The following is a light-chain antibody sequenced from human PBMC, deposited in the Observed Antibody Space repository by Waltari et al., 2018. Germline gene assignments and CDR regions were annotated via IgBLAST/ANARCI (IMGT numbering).Light chain of an antibody. CDR3: NSHTSTSTYV. V-gene: IGLV2-14*01. CDR1: TNDVGAYYH. CDR2: DVT. J-gene: IGLJ1*01. Sequence: QSALTQPASVSGSPGQSITISCTGTTNDVGAYYHVPWYQQHPGKPPKPIIYDVTYRPSGGSNRFSGSKSGNTASLTISGLQAEDEADYYCNSHTSTSTYVFGTGTKVTVL.